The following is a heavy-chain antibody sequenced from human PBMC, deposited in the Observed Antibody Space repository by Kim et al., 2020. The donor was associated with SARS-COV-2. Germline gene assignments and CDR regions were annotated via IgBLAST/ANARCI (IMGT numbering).Heavy chain of an antibody. Sequence: STYYADSVKGRFTVSTHNSKNTLYLQMNSLRPEDTAVYYCAREISYAMDVCGQGTTVTVSS. CDR2: ST. CDR3: AREISYAMDV. J-gene: IGHJ6*02. V-gene: IGHV3-53*04.